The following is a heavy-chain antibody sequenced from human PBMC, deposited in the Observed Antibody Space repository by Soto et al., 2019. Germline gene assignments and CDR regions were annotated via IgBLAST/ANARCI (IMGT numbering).Heavy chain of an antibody. Sequence: GGSLRLSCAASGFTFSSYAMSWVRQAPGRGLEWVSAVRAGAISTYYADSVKGRFTISRDNSKNVLYLQMNSLRGDDMALYFCARGANGDYDYWGQGTLVTVSS. CDR2: VRAGAIST. V-gene: IGHV3-23*01. CDR3: ARGANGDYDY. J-gene: IGHJ4*02. CDR1: GFTFSSYA. D-gene: IGHD4-17*01.